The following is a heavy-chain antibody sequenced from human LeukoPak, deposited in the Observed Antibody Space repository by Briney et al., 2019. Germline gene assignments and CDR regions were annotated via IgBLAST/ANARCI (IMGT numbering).Heavy chain of an antibody. CDR2: ISAYNGNT. V-gene: IGHV1-18*01. CDR3: ARVEDGGYSGYDYLSY. J-gene: IGHJ4*02. Sequence: ASVKVSCKASGYTFTSYGISWVRQAPGQGLEWMGWISAYNGNTNYAQKLQGRVTVTTDTSTSTAYMELRSLRSDDTAVYYCARVEDGGYSGYDYLSYWGQGTLVTVSS. D-gene: IGHD5-12*01. CDR1: GYTFTSYG.